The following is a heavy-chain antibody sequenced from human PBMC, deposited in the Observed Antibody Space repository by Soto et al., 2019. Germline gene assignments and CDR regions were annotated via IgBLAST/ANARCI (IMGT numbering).Heavy chain of an antibody. J-gene: IGHJ6*02. CDR2: ISSSGSTI. CDR1: GFTFSDYY. V-gene: IGHV3-11*01. Sequence: QVQLVESGGGLVKPGGSLRLSCAASGFTFSDYYMSWIRQAPGKGLEWVSYISSSGSTIYYADSVKGRFTISRDNAKNSLYLQMNSLRAEDTAVYYCARGLSCISTSCHVGPVDVWSQGTTVTVSS. D-gene: IGHD2-2*01. CDR3: ARGLSCISTSCHVGPVDV.